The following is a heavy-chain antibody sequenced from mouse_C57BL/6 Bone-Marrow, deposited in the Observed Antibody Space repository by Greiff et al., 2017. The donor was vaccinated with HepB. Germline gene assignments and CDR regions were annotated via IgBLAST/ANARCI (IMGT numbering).Heavy chain of an antibody. CDR1: GFTFSSYS. CDR3: ARGEPTIVTTWYFDV. Sequence: EVKVVESGGGLVKPGGSLKLSCAASGFTFSSYSLSWVRQTPEKRLEWVATISDGGSYTYYPENVKGRFTISRDNAKNNLYLKMSHLKSEDTSMYYCARGEPTIVTTWYFDVWGTGTTVTVSS. D-gene: IGHD2-5*01. V-gene: IGHV5-4*03. CDR2: ISDGGSYT. J-gene: IGHJ1*03.